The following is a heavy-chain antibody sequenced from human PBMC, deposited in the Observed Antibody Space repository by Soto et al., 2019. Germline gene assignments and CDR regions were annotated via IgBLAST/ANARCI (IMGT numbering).Heavy chain of an antibody. Sequence: LRLSCAASGFTFSSYWMSWVRQAPGKGLEWVANIKQDGSEKYYVDSVKGRFTISRDNAKNSLYLQMNSLRAEDTAVYYCARDPLGNYYYYYMDVWGKGTTVTVSS. CDR2: IKQDGSEK. V-gene: IGHV3-7*01. D-gene: IGHD1-26*01. J-gene: IGHJ6*03. CDR3: ARDPLGNYYYYYMDV. CDR1: GFTFSSYW.